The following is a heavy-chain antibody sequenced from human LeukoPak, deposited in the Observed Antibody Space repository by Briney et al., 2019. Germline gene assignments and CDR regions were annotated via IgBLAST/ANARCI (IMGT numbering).Heavy chain of an antibody. J-gene: IGHJ6*03. D-gene: IGHD3-9*01. CDR3: ARNLRYFDWLLSNYYYYMDV. CDR1: GFTVSSNY. Sequence: GGSLGLSCAASGFTVSSNYMGWVRQAPGKGLEWVSVIYSGGSTYYAGSVKGRFTISRDNSKNTLYLQMNSLRAEDTAVYYCARNLRYFDWLLSNYYYYMDVWGKGTTVTVSS. V-gene: IGHV3-66*02. CDR2: IYSGGST.